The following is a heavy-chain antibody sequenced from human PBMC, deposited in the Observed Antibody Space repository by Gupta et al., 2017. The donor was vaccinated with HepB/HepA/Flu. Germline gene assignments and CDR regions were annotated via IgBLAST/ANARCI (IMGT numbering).Heavy chain of an antibody. V-gene: IGHV6-1*01. CDR3: ARVGTYYFDY. D-gene: IGHD1-1*01. CDR2: TYYRSKWFN. CDR1: GDSVSSTSVG. J-gene: IGHJ4*02. Sequence: QVQLQQSGPGLVKPSQTLSLTCAISGDSVSSTSVGWNWIRQSPSRGLEWLGRTYYRSKWFNDYAVSVKSRITINPDSSKNQFSLQLRSVTPEDTAVYYCARVGTYYFDYWGQGILVTVSS.